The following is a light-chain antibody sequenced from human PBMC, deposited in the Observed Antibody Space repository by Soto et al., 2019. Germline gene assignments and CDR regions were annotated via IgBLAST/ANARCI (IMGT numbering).Light chain of an antibody. CDR2: DAS. Sequence: DIQLTQSPSFLSASVGDRVTITCRASQVFDNYLAWYQQKPGKAPNLLIYDASTLQSGVPSRFSGSGSGTEFTLTISSLQPEDFATYYCQQLNSSPLTFGGGTKVEIK. V-gene: IGKV1-9*01. CDR1: QVFDNY. J-gene: IGKJ4*01. CDR3: QQLNSSPLT.